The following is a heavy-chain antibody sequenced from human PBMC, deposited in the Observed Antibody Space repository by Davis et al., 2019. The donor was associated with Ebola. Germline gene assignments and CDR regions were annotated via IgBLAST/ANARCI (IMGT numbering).Heavy chain of an antibody. CDR2: INPNSGGT. CDR3: ARDKKPRLDFGDAFDI. J-gene: IGHJ3*02. V-gene: IGHV1-2*02. D-gene: IGHD3-16*01. CDR1: GYTFTGYY. Sequence: ASVKVSCKASGYTFTGYYMHWVRQAPGQGLEWMGWINPNSGGTNYAQKFQGRVTMTRDTSISTAYVELSRLRSDDTAVYYCARDKKPRLDFGDAFDIWGQGTMVTVSS.